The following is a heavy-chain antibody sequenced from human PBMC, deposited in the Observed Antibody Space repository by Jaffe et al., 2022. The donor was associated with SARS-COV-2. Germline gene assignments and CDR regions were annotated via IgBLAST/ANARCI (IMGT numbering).Heavy chain of an antibody. CDR3: TTTVGATFGAFDI. D-gene: IGHD1-26*01. V-gene: IGHV3-49*03. Sequence: EVQLVESGGGLVQPGRSLRLSCTASGFTFGDYAMSWFRQAPGKGLEWVGFIRSKAYGGTTEYAASVKGRFTISRDDSKSIAYLQMNSLKTEDTAVYYCTTTVGATFGAFDIWGQGTMVTVSS. J-gene: IGHJ3*02. CDR2: IRSKAYGGTT. CDR1: GFTFGDYA.